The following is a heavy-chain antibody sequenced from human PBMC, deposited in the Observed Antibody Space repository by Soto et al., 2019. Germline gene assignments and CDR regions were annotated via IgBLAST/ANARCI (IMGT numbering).Heavy chain of an antibody. CDR2: IYPGDSDT. CDR3: ARGRNAVGTTGNWFDP. D-gene: IGHD1-1*01. J-gene: IGHJ5*02. CDR1: GYSFSSYW. Sequence: GESLKISCKGSGYSFSSYWIGWVRQMPGKGLEWMGIIYPGDSDTRYSPSFQGQVTISADKSITTAYLQWSSLKASDTAIYYCARGRNAVGTTGNWFDPWGQGTLVTVSS. V-gene: IGHV5-51*01.